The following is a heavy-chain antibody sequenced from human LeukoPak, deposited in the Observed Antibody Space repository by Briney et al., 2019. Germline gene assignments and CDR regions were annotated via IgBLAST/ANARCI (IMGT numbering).Heavy chain of an antibody. CDR3: ARDLGSSGWYGFDY. CDR2: IIPILGIA. D-gene: IGHD6-19*01. J-gene: IGHJ4*02. Sequence: ASVKVSCKASGYTFTSYGISWVRQAPGQGLEWMGRIIPILGIANYAQKFQGRVTITADKSTSTAYMELSSLRSEDTAVYYCARDLGSSGWYGFDYWGQGTLVTVSS. V-gene: IGHV1-69*04. CDR1: GYTFTSYG.